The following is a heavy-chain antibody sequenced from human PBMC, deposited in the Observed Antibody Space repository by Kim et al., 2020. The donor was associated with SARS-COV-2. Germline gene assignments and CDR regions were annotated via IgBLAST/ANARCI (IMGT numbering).Heavy chain of an antibody. D-gene: IGHD6-19*01. CDR2: INPNSGGT. V-gene: IGHV1-2*02. CDR3: ARWSSLEVWYSSGSGYDY. Sequence: ASVKVSCKASGYTFTGYYMHWVRQAPGQGLEWMGWINPNSGGTNYAQKFQGRVTMTRDTSISTAYMELSRLRSDDTAVYYCARWSSLEVWYSSGSGYDYWGQGTLVTVSS. CDR1: GYTFTGYY. J-gene: IGHJ4*02.